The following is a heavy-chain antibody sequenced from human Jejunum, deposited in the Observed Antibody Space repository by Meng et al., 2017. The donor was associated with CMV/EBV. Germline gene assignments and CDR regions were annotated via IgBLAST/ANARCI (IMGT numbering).Heavy chain of an antibody. V-gene: IGHV3-23*01. CDR1: GFTFSGSA. CDR2: ITGTAGST. D-gene: IGHD4-11*01. Sequence: SGFTFSGSAMSWVRQAPGKGLEWVSAITGTAGSTFYADSVKGRFTISRDNSKNTLYLQMNSLRAEDTAVYYCAKDRSFTVRGYFDYWGQGTLVTVSS. J-gene: IGHJ4*02. CDR3: AKDRSFTVRGYFDY.